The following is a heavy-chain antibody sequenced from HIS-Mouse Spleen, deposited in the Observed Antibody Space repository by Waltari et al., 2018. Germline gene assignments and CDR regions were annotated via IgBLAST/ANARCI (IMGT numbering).Heavy chain of an antibody. CDR3: ARVKT. Sequence: QVQLQESGPGLVKPSETLSLTCTVSGYSISSGYYWGWIRQPPGKGLEWIGSIYHIGRTSYNPSLKSRVTISVDTSKNQFSLKLSSVTAADTAVYYCARVKTWGQGTLVTVSS. CDR2: IYHIGRT. J-gene: IGHJ5*02. V-gene: IGHV4-38-2*02. CDR1: GYSISSGYY.